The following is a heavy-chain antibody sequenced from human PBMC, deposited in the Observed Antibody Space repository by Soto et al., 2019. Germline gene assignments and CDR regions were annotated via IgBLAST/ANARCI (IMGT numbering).Heavy chain of an antibody. CDR1: GYSISSGYY. V-gene: IGHV4-38-2*01. CDR2: IYHSGST. D-gene: IGHD2-2*01. Sequence: SETLSLTCAVSGYSISSGYYWGWIRQPPGKGLEWIGSIYHSGSTYYNPSLKSRVTISVDTSKNQFSLKLSSVTAADTAVYYCASLGGIVVVPAVPTYAFDIWGQWTMVTVSS. CDR3: ASLGGIVVVPAVPTYAFDI. J-gene: IGHJ3*02.